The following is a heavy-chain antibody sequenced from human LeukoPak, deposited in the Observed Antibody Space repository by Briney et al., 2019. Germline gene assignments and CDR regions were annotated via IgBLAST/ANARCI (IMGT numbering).Heavy chain of an antibody. Sequence: GGSLRLSCAASGFTFSSYAMSWVRQAPGKGLDWVSAISGSGGSTYYADSVKGRFTISRDNSKNTLYLQMNSLRAEDTAVYYCAKEVVPAANNYYYYYMDVWGKGTTVTVSS. D-gene: IGHD2-2*01. V-gene: IGHV3-23*01. J-gene: IGHJ6*03. CDR2: ISGSGGST. CDR1: GFTFSSYA. CDR3: AKEVVPAANNYYYYYMDV.